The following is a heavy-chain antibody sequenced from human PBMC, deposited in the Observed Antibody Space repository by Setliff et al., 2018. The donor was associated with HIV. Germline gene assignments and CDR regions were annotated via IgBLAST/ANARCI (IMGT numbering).Heavy chain of an antibody. Sequence: SCKASGYTFTGYYMHWVRQAPGKGLEWVAFIRYDGSRTYYVDSVKGRFTISRDNSKNTLYLQLNSLRPEDTAVYYCASARIPTGGTSTSFDYWGQGTLVTVSS. CDR2: IRYDGSRT. CDR1: GYTFTGYY. D-gene: IGHD1-1*01. J-gene: IGHJ4*02. CDR3: ASARIPTGGTSTSFDY. V-gene: IGHV3-30*02.